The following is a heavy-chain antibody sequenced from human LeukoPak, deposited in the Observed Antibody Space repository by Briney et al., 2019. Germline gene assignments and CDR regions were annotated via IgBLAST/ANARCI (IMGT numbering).Heavy chain of an antibody. CDR1: GFTFNSYS. CDR3: TRVGYIDEGIDY. V-gene: IGHV3-48*04. J-gene: IGHJ4*02. D-gene: IGHD5-24*01. CDR2: ISSSSSSTI. Sequence: GGSLRLSCAASGFTFNSYSMNWVRQAPGKGLEWVSYISSSSSSTIYYADSVKGRFTISRDNAKNSLYLQMNSLRAEDTAIYYCTRVGYIDEGIDYWGQGTLVTVSS.